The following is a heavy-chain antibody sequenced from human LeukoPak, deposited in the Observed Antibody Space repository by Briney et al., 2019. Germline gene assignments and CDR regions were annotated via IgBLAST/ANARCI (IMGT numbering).Heavy chain of an antibody. CDR2: IYYSGST. J-gene: IGHJ4*02. D-gene: IGHD3-9*01. V-gene: IGHV4-38-2*01. CDR3: ARHPIELRYFDWAY. CDR1: GYSISSGYY. Sequence: KPSETLSLTCAVSGYSISSGYYWGWIRQPPGKGLEWIGSIYYSGSTYYNPSLKSRVSISVDTSKNQLSLKLSSVTAADTAAYYCARHPIELRYFDWAYWGQGTLVTVSS.